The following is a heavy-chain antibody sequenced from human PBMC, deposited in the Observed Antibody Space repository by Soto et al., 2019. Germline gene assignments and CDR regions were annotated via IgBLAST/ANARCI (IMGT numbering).Heavy chain of an antibody. CDR1: GFTFNSYP. CDR2: ISYDGRND. J-gene: IGHJ4*02. V-gene: IGHV3-30*04. CDR3: ARDPYFDY. Sequence: GGSLRLSCAASGFTFNSYPLHWVRQAPGKGLEWVAVISYDGRNDYYGDSVRGRFTISRDNSKNMVYLQMNSLTPEDTAVYYCARDPYFDYWGQGTLVTVSS.